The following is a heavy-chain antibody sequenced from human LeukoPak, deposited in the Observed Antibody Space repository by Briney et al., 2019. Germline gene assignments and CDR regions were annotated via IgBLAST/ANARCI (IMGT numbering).Heavy chain of an antibody. D-gene: IGHD2-2*02. J-gene: IGHJ5*02. CDR2: IIPIFGTA. V-gene: IGHV1-69*01. CDR1: GGTFSSYA. Sequence: SVKVSCKASGGTFSSYAISWVRQAPGQGLEWMGGIIPIFGTANYAQKFQGRVTITADESTSTAYMELSSLRSEDTAVYYCARDGGAAQEVQAAIHWFDPWGQGTLVTVSS. CDR3: ARDGGAAQEVQAAIHWFDP.